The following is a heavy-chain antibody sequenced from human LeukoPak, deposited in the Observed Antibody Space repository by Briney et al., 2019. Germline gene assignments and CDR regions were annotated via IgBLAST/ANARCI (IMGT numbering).Heavy chain of an antibody. CDR1: GYTFTGYY. CDR3: ARAYSSGWAPGDY. CDR2: INPNGGGT. V-gene: IGHV1-2*06. J-gene: IGHJ4*02. D-gene: IGHD6-19*01. Sequence: GASVTVSCKASGYTFTGYYMHWVRQAPGQGLEWMGRINPNGGGTNYAQKFQGRVTMTRDTSISTAYMELSRLRSDDTAVYYCARAYSSGWAPGDYWGQGTLVTVSS.